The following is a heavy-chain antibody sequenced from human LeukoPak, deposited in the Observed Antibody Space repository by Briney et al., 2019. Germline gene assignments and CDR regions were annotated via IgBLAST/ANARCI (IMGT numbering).Heavy chain of an antibody. V-gene: IGHV3-23*01. Sequence: GGSLRLSCAASGFTFSSYAMSWVRQAPGKGLEWVSAISGSGGSTYYADSVKGRFTISRDNSKNTLYLQMNSLRAEDTAVYYCAKVPSIMITFGLDYXXXXXXXXXXXXXXSAPTIFIQ. D-gene: IGHD3-16*01. CDR2: ISGSGGST. J-gene: IGHJ1*01. CDR1: GFTFSSYA. CDR3: AKVPSIMITFGLDYXXXXXXXXXXXXXXSAPTIFIQ.